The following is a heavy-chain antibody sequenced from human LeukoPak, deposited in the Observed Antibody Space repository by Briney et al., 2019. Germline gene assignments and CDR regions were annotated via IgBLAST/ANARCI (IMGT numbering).Heavy chain of an antibody. CDR1: GGSISSGSYY. CDR3: ARILPRGSQIEYDFWSGYYTEGENWFDP. Sequence: PSETLSLTCTVSGGSISSGSYYWSWIRQPAGKGLEWIGRIYTSGSTNYNPSLKSRVTISVDTSKNQFSLKLSSVTAADTAVYYCARILPRGSQIEYDFWSGYYTEGENWFDPWGQGTLVTVSS. V-gene: IGHV4-61*02. CDR2: IYTSGST. D-gene: IGHD3-3*01. J-gene: IGHJ5*02.